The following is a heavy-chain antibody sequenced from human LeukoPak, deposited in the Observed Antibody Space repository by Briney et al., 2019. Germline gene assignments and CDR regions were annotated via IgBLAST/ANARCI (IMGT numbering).Heavy chain of an antibody. CDR2: IWYGGSNK. Sequence: GGSLRLSCAASGFTFSSYGMHWVRQAPGKGLEWVAVIWYGGSNKYYADSVKGRFTISRDNSKNTLYLQMNSLRAEDTAVYYCAKLGTNGVPDVWGKGTTVTVSS. CDR1: GFTFSSYG. CDR3: AKLGTNGVPDV. V-gene: IGHV3-30*02. D-gene: IGHD2-8*01. J-gene: IGHJ6*04.